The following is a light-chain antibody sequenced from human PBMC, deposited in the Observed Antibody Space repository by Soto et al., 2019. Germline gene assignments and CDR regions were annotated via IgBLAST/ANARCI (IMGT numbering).Light chain of an antibody. V-gene: IGKV3-15*01. Sequence: EIEMTQSPGTLSVSPGERATLSCRASQNVNSNLAWYQQKPGQAPRFLIYGASTRATGIPARFSGSGSGTEFTLTISSLQSEDFAVYYCQQYNTWPRTFGQGTKVEIK. CDR1: QNVNSN. CDR3: QQYNTWPRT. CDR2: GAS. J-gene: IGKJ1*01.